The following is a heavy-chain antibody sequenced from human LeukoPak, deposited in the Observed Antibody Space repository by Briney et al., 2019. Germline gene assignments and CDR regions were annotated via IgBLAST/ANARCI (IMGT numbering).Heavy chain of an antibody. CDR1: GDSLNSGSYY. CDR3: ARMPRGVAVVTPYYFDS. J-gene: IGHJ4*02. CDR2: ISYRGTT. D-gene: IGHD2-21*02. Sequence: SETLSLTCTVFGDSLNSGSYYWSWICQHSERGLEWIGYISYRGTTFYNPSLKSRVSISGDTSKTQFSLNINSVTAADTAVYYCARMPRGVAVVTPYYFDSWGQGTLVTVSS. V-gene: IGHV4-31*03.